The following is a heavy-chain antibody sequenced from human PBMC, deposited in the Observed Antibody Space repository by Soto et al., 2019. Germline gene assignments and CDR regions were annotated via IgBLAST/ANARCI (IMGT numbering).Heavy chain of an antibody. V-gene: IGHV3-33*01. Sequence: QVQLVESGGGVVQPGRSLRLSCAASGFTFSSYGMHWVRQAPGKGLEWVAVIWYDGSNKYYADSVKGRFTISRDNSKNTLYLQMNSLRAEDTAVYYCARDYYGSGSYTPMRYSGSYSFDYWGQGTLVTVSS. CDR3: ARDYYGSGSYTPMRYSGSYSFDY. J-gene: IGHJ4*02. CDR1: GFTFSSYG. D-gene: IGHD3-10*01. CDR2: IWYDGSNK.